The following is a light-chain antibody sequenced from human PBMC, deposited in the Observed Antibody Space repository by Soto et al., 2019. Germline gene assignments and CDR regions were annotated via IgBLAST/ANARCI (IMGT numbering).Light chain of an antibody. J-gene: IGKJ1*01. CDR1: QSVGSY. Sequence: DIVLKQSPGTLYLSPGERATLSCRATQSVGSYLAWYQQKPGQAPRLIIYTTSNRATDIPYRFSGSGSGTDFTLTIGSLEPEDVAGYYCHHYGRSPWTIGQGTKVEIK. CDR3: HHYGRSPWT. CDR2: TTS. V-gene: IGKV3-20*01.